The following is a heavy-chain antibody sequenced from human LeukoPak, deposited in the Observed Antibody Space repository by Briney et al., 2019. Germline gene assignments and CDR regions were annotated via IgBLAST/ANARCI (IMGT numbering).Heavy chain of an antibody. CDR2: ISWNSGSI. J-gene: IGHJ6*02. Sequence: GGSLRLSCAASGFTFDDYAMHWVRQAPGKGLEWVSGISWNSGSIGYADSVKGRFTISRDNAKNSLYLQMNSLRAEDTALYYCAKDRLKAGQRPTYGMDVWGQGTTVTVSS. CDR1: GFTFDDYA. D-gene: IGHD6-19*01. CDR3: AKDRLKAGQRPTYGMDV. V-gene: IGHV3-9*01.